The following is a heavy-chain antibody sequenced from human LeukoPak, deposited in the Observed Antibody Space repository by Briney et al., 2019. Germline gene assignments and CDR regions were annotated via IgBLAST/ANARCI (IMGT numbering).Heavy chain of an antibody. J-gene: IGHJ4*02. CDR2: IYDSGST. V-gene: IGHV4-59*01. CDR3: ARHGSGWSFDY. CDR1: GGSIGSYY. D-gene: IGHD6-19*01. Sequence: SETLSLTCTVSGGSIGSYYWGWIRQSPGKRLEWMGYIYDSGSTNYNPSLKSRVTMSVDTSKNQFSLKLNSVTAADTAVYYCARHGSGWSFDYWGQGTLVTVSS.